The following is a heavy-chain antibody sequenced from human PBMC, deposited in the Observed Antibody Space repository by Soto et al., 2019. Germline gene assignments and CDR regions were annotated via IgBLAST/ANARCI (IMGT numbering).Heavy chain of an antibody. CDR1: GFTFSSYA. CDR3: AKTANGWFSAFDI. J-gene: IGHJ3*02. CDR2: ISGSGGTT. Sequence: GGALRLSCAASGFTFSSYAMSWVRQAPGKGLEWVSAISGSGGTTYYADSVKGRFTFSRDNSKNTLYLQMNSLRAEDTAVYYCAKTANGWFSAFDIWGQGTMVTVSS. D-gene: IGHD6-19*01. V-gene: IGHV3-23*01.